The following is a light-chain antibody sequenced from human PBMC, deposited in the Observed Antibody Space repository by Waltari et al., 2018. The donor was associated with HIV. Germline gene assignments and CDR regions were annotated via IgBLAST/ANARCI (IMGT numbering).Light chain of an antibody. J-gene: IGLJ3*02. CDR3: LLSYSGGPWV. Sequence: QAVVTQEPSLTVSPGDTVTLTCGSSTGAVTSGHYPYWFQQKPGQAPTTVIYDTKNKPSWTPARFSGSLVGDKAALTLSGAQPEDEADYYCLLSYSGGPWVFGGGTKLT. CDR1: TGAVTSGHY. V-gene: IGLV7-46*01. CDR2: DTK.